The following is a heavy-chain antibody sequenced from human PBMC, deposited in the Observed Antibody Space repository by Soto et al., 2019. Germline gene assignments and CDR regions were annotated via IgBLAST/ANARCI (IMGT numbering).Heavy chain of an antibody. CDR1: DGSISSYY. CDR3: ARETERITIFGVFMDV. J-gene: IGHJ6*04. V-gene: IGHV4-59*08. D-gene: IGHD3-3*01. Sequence: PSETLSLTCTVSDGSISSYYWSWIRQPPGKGLEWIGYIPYSGSTNYNPSLKSRATISVDTSKNQFSLKLSSVTAADTAVYYCARETERITIFGVFMDVWGKGTTVTVS. CDR2: IPYSGST.